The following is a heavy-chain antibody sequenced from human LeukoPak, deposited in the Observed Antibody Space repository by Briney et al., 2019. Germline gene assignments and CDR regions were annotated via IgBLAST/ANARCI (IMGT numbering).Heavy chain of an antibody. CDR1: GFTFSSYS. CDR3: AREHVSSSWSALYYYGMDV. CDR2: ISSSSSYI. D-gene: IGHD6-13*01. Sequence: PGGSLRLSCAASGFTFSSYSMNWVRQAPGKGLEWVSSISSSSSYIYYADSVKGRFTISRDNAKNSLYLQMNSLRAEDTAVYYCAREHVSSSWSALYYYGMDVWGQGTTVTVSS. J-gene: IGHJ6*02. V-gene: IGHV3-21*01.